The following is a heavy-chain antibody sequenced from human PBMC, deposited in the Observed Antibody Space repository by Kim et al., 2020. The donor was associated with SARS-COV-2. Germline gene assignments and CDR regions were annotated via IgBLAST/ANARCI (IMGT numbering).Heavy chain of an antibody. V-gene: IGHV3-74*01. CDR3: ARADDGEGYCSGGSCSPLEGYYYGMDV. D-gene: IGHD2-15*01. CDR1: GFPFSTYW. CDR2: IKYDGTIT. J-gene: IGHJ6*02. Sequence: GGSLRLSCAASGFPFSTYWMHWVRQYPGEGLVWVSRIKYDGTITNYADSVKGRFTTSRDNAKNTLYLQLDSLGVEDTAVYYCARADDGEGYCSGGSCSPLEGYYYGMDVWGQGTTVTVSS.